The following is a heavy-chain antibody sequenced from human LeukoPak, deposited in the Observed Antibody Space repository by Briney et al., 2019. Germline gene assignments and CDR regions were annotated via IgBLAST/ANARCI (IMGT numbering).Heavy chain of an antibody. CDR3: ARGGRLRSITFVY. V-gene: IGHV4-34*01. D-gene: IGHD4-17*01. CDR2: INHSVST. CDR1: GGSFSGYY. J-gene: IGHJ4*02. Sequence: SETLSLTCAVYGGSFSGYYWSWIRQPPGKGLEWIGEINHSVSTNYNPSLKSRVTISVDTSRNQFSLKLSSVTAADTAVYYCARGGRLRSITFVYWGQGTLVTVSS.